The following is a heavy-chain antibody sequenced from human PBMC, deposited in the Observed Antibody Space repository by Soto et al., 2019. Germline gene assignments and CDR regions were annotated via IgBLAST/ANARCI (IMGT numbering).Heavy chain of an antibody. Sequence: GPSVKVSFKASGYTFSSYAMSWVRQAPGQRLEWMGWINAGNGNTKYSQKFQGRVTITRDTSASTAYMELSSLRSEDTAVYYCARGVSTVTPNWFDPWGQGSLV. V-gene: IGHV1-3*01. CDR1: GYTFSSYA. CDR2: INAGNGNT. J-gene: IGHJ5*02. CDR3: ARGVSTVTPNWFDP. D-gene: IGHD4-17*01.